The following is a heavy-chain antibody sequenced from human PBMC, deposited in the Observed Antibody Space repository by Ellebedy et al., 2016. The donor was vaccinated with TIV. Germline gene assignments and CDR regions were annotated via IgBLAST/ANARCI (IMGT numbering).Heavy chain of an antibody. CDR1: GFTFNGYW. D-gene: IGHD3-22*01. CDR3: ARGGDSSPNRPADN. J-gene: IGHJ4*02. CDR2: IKQDGSVQ. V-gene: IGHV3-7*03. Sequence: GGSLRLXCAASGFTFNGYWMNWVRQAPGKGPEWVANIKQDGSVQYYVDSVKGRFIISRDNAKNSVFLQMNSLRAEDTAVYYCARGGDSSPNRPADNWGQGTLVTVSS.